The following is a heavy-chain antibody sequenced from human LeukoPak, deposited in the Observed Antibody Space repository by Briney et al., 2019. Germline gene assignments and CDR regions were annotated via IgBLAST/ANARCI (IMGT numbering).Heavy chain of an antibody. Sequence: GGSLRLSCAASGFTFSTYAMSWVRQAPGMGLEWVSSIRFNGGLSYYADSVKGRFTISRDNSKNTLFLQMDSLRADDTAFYYCASTASYCGFDCYSYFDYWGQGILVIVSS. J-gene: IGHJ4*02. D-gene: IGHD2-21*02. CDR2: IRFNGGLS. CDR1: GFTFSTYA. CDR3: ASTASYCGFDCYSYFDY. V-gene: IGHV3-23*01.